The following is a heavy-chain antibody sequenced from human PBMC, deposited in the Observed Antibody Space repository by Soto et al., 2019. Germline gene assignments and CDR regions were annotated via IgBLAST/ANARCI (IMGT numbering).Heavy chain of an antibody. V-gene: IGHV3-33*01. J-gene: IGHJ6*03. CDR1: GFSFSDYG. CDR2: IWYDGSNK. D-gene: IGHD3-10*01. Sequence: GGSLRLSCAASGFSFSDYGMHWVRQAPGKGLEWVALIWYDGSNKYYEDSVKGRFTISRDNSKNTLFLQMNSLRVEDTAVYYCARGSHYWNIREFYFYYNLVVWGQGTTVTVSS. CDR3: ARGSHYWNIREFYFYYNLVV.